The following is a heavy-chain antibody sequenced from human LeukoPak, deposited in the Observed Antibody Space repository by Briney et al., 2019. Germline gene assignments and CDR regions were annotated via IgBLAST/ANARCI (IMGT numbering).Heavy chain of an antibody. J-gene: IGHJ5*02. D-gene: IGHD3-10*01. Sequence: GGSLRLSCAASGFTFSSYAMSWVRQAPGKGLEWVSAISGSGGSTYYADSVKGRFTISRDNSKDTLYLQMNSLRAEDTAVYYCAKVPSGFFGFDPWGQGTLVTVSS. V-gene: IGHV3-23*01. CDR2: ISGSGGST. CDR1: GFTFSSYA. CDR3: AKVPSGFFGFDP.